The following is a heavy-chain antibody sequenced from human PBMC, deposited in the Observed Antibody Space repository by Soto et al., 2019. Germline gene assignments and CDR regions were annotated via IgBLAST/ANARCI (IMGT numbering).Heavy chain of an antibody. CDR3: ARRGSGSYSDY. V-gene: IGHV4-39*01. D-gene: IGHD1-26*01. CDR1: GGSISSNNYY. CDR2: IYYSGST. Sequence: QLQLQESGPGLVKPSETLSLTCTVSGGSISSNNYYWGWIRQPPGKGLEWIGSIYYSGSTYYNPSLKSRVTISVDTSKNQLSLKLSSVTAADTAVYYCARRGSGSYSDYWGQGTLVTVSS. J-gene: IGHJ4*02.